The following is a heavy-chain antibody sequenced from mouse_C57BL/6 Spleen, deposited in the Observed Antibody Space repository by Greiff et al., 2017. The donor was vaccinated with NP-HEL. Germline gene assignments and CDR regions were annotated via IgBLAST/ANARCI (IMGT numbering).Heavy chain of an antibody. CDR3: ARDYYGSSFPFDY. Sequence: QVQLQQSGPELVKPGASVKISCKASGYAFSSSWMNWVKQRPGKGLEWIGRIYPGDGDTNYNAKFKGKATLTADKSTSTAYMQLSSLTSEDSAVYFCARDYYGSSFPFDYWGKGTTLTVSS. CDR2: IYPGDGDT. V-gene: IGHV1-82*01. CDR1: GYAFSSSW. D-gene: IGHD1-1*01. J-gene: IGHJ2*01.